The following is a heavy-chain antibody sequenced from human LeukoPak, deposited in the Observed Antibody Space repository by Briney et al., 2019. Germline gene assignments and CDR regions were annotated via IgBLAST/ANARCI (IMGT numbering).Heavy chain of an antibody. CDR3: ARVYDFWSDPFDP. J-gene: IGHJ5*02. V-gene: IGHV1-18*01. CDR2: ISGYNGDT. CDR1: GGTFSSYA. D-gene: IGHD3-3*01. Sequence: ASVKVSCKASGGTFSSYAISWVRQAPGQGLEWMGWISGYNGDTNYAQKVQGRVTMTTDTSTSTAYMELRSLRSDDTAVYYCARVYDFWSDPFDPWGQGTLVTVPS.